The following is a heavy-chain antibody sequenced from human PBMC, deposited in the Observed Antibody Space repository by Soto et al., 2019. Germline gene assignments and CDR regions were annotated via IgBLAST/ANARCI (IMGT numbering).Heavy chain of an antibody. V-gene: IGHV1-8*01. J-gene: IGHJ5*02. CDR2: MNPNRTNT. CDR1: GYTFTTYD. CDR3: VRGGFLSHDHVIIAPATLGFDP. Sequence: QVQLMQSGAEVKKPGASVKVSCKASGYTFTTYDINWVRQAPGQGLEWMGWMNPNRTNTGYAEKFQGRVTMTRDTSISTAYMELRSLRYDDTAVYYCVRGGFLSHDHVIIAPATLGFDPWGQGTLVTVSS. D-gene: IGHD2-2*01.